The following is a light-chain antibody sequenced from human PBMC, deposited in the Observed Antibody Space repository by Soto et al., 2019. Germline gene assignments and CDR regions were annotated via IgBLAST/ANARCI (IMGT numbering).Light chain of an antibody. V-gene: IGKV3-20*01. CDR3: QQYGGSPYT. CDR2: GAS. J-gene: IGKJ2*01. Sequence: EIVLTQSPGTLSLSPGERATLSCRASQSVSRNYLGWYKQKPGQAPRLLIYGASSRATGIPDRFSGSGSGTDFTLTISRLAPEDFSVYFCQQYGGSPYTFGQGTKRDMK. CDR1: QSVSRNY.